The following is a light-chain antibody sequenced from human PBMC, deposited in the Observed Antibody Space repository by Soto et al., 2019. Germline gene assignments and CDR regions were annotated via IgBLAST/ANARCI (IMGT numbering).Light chain of an antibody. CDR3: QQYVTSPPGYT. V-gene: IGKV3-20*01. Sequence: EVVLTQSPGTLSLSPGERATLSCRTSQTVSSSYYLAWYQQKPGQAPRLLIYGASNRASGVPDRFSSGWSGTDFTLTISRLGPEDFAVYYCQQYVTSPPGYTFGQGT. CDR1: QTVSSSYY. J-gene: IGKJ2*01. CDR2: GAS.